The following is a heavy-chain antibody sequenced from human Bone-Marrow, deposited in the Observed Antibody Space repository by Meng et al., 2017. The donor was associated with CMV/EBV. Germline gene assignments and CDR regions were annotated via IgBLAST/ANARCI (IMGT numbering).Heavy chain of an antibody. Sequence: QLQVVPAGAGVKEHAASAQVSCKASGYTFTSYGIIWVRQAPGQGLEWMGWISAYNGNTNYAQKLQGRVTMTTDTSTSTAYMELRSLRSDDTAVYYCARVPAAMPGVDYWGQGTLVTVSS. J-gene: IGHJ4*02. D-gene: IGHD2-2*01. V-gene: IGHV1-18*01. CDR1: GYTFTSYG. CDR3: ARVPAAMPGVDY. CDR2: ISAYNGNT.